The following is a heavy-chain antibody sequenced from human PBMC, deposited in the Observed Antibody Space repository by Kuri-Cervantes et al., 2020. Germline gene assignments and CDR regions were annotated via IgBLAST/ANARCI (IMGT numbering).Heavy chain of an antibody. CDR3: ARAGQVDSYLTRFDY. CDR1: GFTFSSYS. V-gene: IGHV3-48*02. CDR2: ISSSSSTI. J-gene: IGHJ4*02. D-gene: IGHD5-18*01. Sequence: GESLKISCAASGFTFSSYSMNWVRQAPGKGLEWVSYISSSSSTIYYADSVEGRFTISRDNAKNSLYLQMNSLRDEDTAVYYCARAGQVDSYLTRFDYWGQGTLVTVSS.